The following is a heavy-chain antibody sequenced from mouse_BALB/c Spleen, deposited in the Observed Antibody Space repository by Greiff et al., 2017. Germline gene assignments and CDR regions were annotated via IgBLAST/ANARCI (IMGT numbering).Heavy chain of an antibody. CDR2: ISYSGST. J-gene: IGHJ3*01. CDR3: ARYDGSSYGFAY. CDR1: GDSITSGY. D-gene: IGHD1-1*01. Sequence: EVQRVESGPSLVKPSQTLSLTCSVTGDSITSGYWNWIRKFPGNKLEYMGYISYSGSTYYNPSLKSRISITRDTSKNQYYLQLNSVTTEDTATYYCARYDGSSYGFAYWGQGTLVTVSA. V-gene: IGHV3-8*02.